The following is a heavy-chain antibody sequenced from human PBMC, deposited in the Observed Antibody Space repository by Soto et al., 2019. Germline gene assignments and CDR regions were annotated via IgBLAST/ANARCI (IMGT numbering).Heavy chain of an antibody. D-gene: IGHD2-15*01. Sequence: PGGSLRLSCAVSGFTFSSYGMNWVRQAPGKGLEWVAAIYYDGSNKYYADSVRGRFTISRDNFKNTLYLHMNSLRAEDTAVYYCASSGGSNPPNYYGMDVWGQGTTVTVSS. CDR3: ASSGGSNPPNYYGMDV. J-gene: IGHJ6*02. V-gene: IGHV3-33*01. CDR1: GFTFSSYG. CDR2: IYYDGSNK.